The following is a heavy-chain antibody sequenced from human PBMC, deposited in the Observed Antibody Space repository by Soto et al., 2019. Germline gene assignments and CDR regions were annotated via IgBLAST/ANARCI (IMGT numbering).Heavy chain of an antibody. D-gene: IGHD3-10*01. CDR1: EYSFTSYW. J-gene: IGHJ6*02. CDR3: ARLTMVRGVRNYYYYGMDV. V-gene: IGHV5-10-1*03. CDR2: IDPSDSYT. Sequence: EVQLVQSGAEVKKPGESLRISCKGSEYSFTSYWISWVRQMPGKGLEWMGKIDPSDSYTNYSPSFQGHVTISADKSISTAYLQWSSLKASDTAMYYCARLTMVRGVRNYYYYGMDVWGQGTTVTVSS.